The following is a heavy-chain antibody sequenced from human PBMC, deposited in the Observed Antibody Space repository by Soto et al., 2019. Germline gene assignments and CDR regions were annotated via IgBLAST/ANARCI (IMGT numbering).Heavy chain of an antibody. CDR3: ARAIMVRGVIGLPDAFDI. CDR1: GFTFSSYW. D-gene: IGHD3-10*01. Sequence: GGSLRLSCAASGFTFSSYWMHWVRQAPGKGLVWVSRINSDGSSTSYADSVKGRFTISRDNAKNTLYLQMNSLRAEDTAVYYCARAIMVRGVIGLPDAFDIWGQGTMVTVSS. CDR2: INSDGSST. V-gene: IGHV3-74*01. J-gene: IGHJ3*02.